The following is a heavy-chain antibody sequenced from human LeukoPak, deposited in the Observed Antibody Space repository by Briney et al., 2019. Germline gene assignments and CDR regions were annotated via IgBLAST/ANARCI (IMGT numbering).Heavy chain of an antibody. CDR2: IKQDGSEK. CDR1: GFTFSSCW. J-gene: IGHJ4*02. Sequence: PGGSLRLSCAASGFTFSSCWMSWVRQSPGKGREWVANIKQDGSEKYYVDSVKGRFTISRDNAKNSLYLQMNSLRAEDTAVYYCARLESQVFDYWGQGTLVTVSS. V-gene: IGHV3-7*01. D-gene: IGHD1-1*01. CDR3: ARLESQVFDY.